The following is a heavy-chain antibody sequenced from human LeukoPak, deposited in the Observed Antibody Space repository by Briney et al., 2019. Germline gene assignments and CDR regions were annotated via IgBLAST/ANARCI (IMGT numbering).Heavy chain of an antibody. CDR1: GFTFSSYS. V-gene: IGHV3-23*01. CDR3: AKDPGYSSGWYTGFGDY. CDR2: IGGSGGTT. J-gene: IGHJ4*02. Sequence: QAGWSLRLSCAASGFTFSSYSMNWVRQAPGKGLEWVSGIGGSGGTTNYADSVKGRFTISRDNSKNTLYLQMNSLRAEDTAVYYCAKDPGYSSGWYTGFGDYWGQGTLVTVSS. D-gene: IGHD6-19*01.